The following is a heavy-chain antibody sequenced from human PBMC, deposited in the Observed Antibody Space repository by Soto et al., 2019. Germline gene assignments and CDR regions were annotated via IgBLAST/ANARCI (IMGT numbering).Heavy chain of an antibody. CDR3: ARESSAAGTGWLAP. J-gene: IGHJ5*02. CDR1: GYTFTRYD. Sequence: QVQLVQSGAEVKKPGASVKVSCKASGYTFTRYDINWVRQATGQGLEWMGWMNPNSGNTGYAQKFQGRVTMTRNTSISTAYMELSSLRSDDTAVYYCARESSAAGTGWLAPWGQGTLVTVSS. D-gene: IGHD6-13*01. V-gene: IGHV1-8*01. CDR2: MNPNSGNT.